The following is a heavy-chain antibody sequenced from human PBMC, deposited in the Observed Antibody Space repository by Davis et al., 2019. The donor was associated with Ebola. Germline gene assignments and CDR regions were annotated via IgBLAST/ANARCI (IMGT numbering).Heavy chain of an antibody. Sequence: GESLKISCKASGYNFPTYWIGWVRQMPGRGLEYMGIIYPGDSETRYSPSFEGQVTISADKSTSTAYLQWSSLKASDSAIYYCVRRVETPGWFDPWGQGTLVTVSS. CDR1: GYNFPTYW. J-gene: IGHJ5*02. D-gene: IGHD4-23*01. CDR3: VRRVETPGWFDP. CDR2: IYPGDSET. V-gene: IGHV5-51*01.